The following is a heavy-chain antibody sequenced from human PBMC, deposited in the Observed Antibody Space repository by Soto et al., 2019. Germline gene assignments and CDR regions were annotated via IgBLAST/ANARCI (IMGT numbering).Heavy chain of an antibody. Sequence: PSETLSLTCAVYGGSFSCYYWSWIRQPPGKGLEWIGEINHSGSTNYNPSLKSRVTISVDTSKNQFSLKLSSVTAADTAVYYCARDYCSGGSCSRYYFDYWGQGTLVTVSS. D-gene: IGHD2-15*01. CDR1: GGSFSCYY. CDR2: INHSGST. CDR3: ARDYCSGGSCSRYYFDY. V-gene: IGHV4-34*01. J-gene: IGHJ4*02.